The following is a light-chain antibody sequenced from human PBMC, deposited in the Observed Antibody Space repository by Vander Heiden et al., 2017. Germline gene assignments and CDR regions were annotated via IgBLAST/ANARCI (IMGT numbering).Light chain of an antibody. CDR1: QDIRTS. V-gene: IGKV1-33*01. J-gene: IGKJ2*01. CDR3: QQSADLPYT. CDR2: TAS. Sequence: DIQMTQSPSSLPASVGDRVTITCQASQDIRTSLNWYQQKPGEAPKLLIYTASNLKTGVPPRFSGRGAETDFTLTITNLQPADFATYFYQQSADLPYTFGQGTKVDIK.